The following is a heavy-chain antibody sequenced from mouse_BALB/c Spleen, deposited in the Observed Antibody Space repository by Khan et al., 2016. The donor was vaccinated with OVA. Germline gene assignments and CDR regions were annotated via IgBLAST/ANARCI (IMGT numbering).Heavy chain of an antibody. CDR1: GFTFTSYG. Sequence: EVQLQESGAELGRPGSSVKLSCKTSGFTFTSYGIKWVKQRPGQGLEWIGNIYPGNGYTEYNERFQGKATLTSDTSSSTAYMQLRSLTSENSAMXFWTTACYRYYLDHWGQGTILTVSS. CDR3: TTACYRYYLDH. CDR2: IYPGNGYT. J-gene: IGHJ2*01. V-gene: IGHV1S134*01.